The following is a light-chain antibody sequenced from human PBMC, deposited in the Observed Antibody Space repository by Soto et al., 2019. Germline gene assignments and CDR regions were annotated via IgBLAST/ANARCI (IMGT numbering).Light chain of an antibody. V-gene: IGKV3-11*01. Sequence: EIVLTQSPATLSLSPGERATLSCRASQSVSSYLAWYQQKPGQAPRLLIYDASNRATGIPARFSGSGSGTDLTLTISSLEPEDFAVYYCQQRSKWPPFTFGAGTKVDIK. CDR1: QSVSSY. CDR2: DAS. CDR3: QQRSKWPPFT. J-gene: IGKJ3*01.